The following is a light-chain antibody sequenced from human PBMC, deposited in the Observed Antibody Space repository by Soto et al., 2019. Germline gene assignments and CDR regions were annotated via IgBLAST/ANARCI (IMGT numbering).Light chain of an antibody. CDR3: QQYDGNPLT. Sequence: DLQMTQSPSSLSASVGDRVTITCQASQDIRHYVNWYQQKPGKAPKLLIFDASKLETGVPSRFTGSGSGTDFTFSITNLQPEDVATYYCQQYDGNPLTFGGGTKV. CDR1: QDIRHY. CDR2: DAS. V-gene: IGKV1-33*01. J-gene: IGKJ4*01.